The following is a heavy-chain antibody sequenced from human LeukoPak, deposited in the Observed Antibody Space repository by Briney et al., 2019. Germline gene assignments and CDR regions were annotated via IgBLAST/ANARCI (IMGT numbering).Heavy chain of an antibody. D-gene: IGHD1-20*01. Sequence: SETLSLTCTVSGGSISSYYRSWIRQPPGKGLEWIGYIYYSGSTNYNASLKSRVTISVDTSKNQFSLKLSSVTAADTAVYYCARDNMITSGMDVWGQGTTVTVSS. CDR3: ARDNMITSGMDV. CDR1: GGSISSYY. J-gene: IGHJ6*02. CDR2: IYYSGST. V-gene: IGHV4-59*01.